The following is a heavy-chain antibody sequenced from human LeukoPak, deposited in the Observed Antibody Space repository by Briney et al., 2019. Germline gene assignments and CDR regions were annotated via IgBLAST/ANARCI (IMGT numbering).Heavy chain of an antibody. CDR1: GYTFTYRY. V-gene: IGHV1-45*02. CDR3: ARGGIAAADDDAVDI. Sequence: GASVKVSCKASGYTFTYRYLHWVRQAPGQALEWMGWITPFNGISNYAQKFQDRVTITRDRSMSTAYMELSSLRSEDTAMYYCARGGIAAADDDAVDIWGQGTMVTVSS. CDR2: ITPFNGIS. D-gene: IGHD6-13*01. J-gene: IGHJ3*02.